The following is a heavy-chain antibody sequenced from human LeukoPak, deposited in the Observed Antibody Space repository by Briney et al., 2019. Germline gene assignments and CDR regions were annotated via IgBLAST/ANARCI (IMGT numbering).Heavy chain of an antibody. V-gene: IGHV3-30-3*01. Sequence: GGPLRLSCAASGFTFNTYAMHWVRQAPGKGLEWVTIISYDGSDKYYADSVKGRFTISRDNSKNTLYLQMNSLKAEDTAVYYCAREAGYSVEVYFDYWGQGTLVTVSS. CDR1: GFTFNTYA. J-gene: IGHJ4*02. CDR2: ISYDGSDK. D-gene: IGHD6-13*01. CDR3: AREAGYSVEVYFDY.